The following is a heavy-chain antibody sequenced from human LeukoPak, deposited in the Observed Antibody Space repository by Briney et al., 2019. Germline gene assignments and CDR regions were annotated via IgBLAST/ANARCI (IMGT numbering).Heavy chain of an antibody. J-gene: IGHJ4*02. V-gene: IGHV3-20*04. Sequence: PGGSLRLSCAASGFTFDDYGMSWVRQAPGKGLEWVSGINWNGGSTGYADSVKGRFTISRDNAKNSLYLQMNSLRAEDTAVYYCAKTQVGATYFDYWGQGTLVTVSS. CDR1: GFTFDDYG. CDR2: INWNGGST. CDR3: AKTQVGATYFDY. D-gene: IGHD1-26*01.